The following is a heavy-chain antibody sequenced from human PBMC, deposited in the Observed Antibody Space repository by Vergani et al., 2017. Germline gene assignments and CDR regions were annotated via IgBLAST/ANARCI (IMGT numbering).Heavy chain of an antibody. V-gene: IGHV4-30-2*01. CDR1: GGSISSGGYS. J-gene: IGHJ4*02. D-gene: IGHD2/OR15-2a*01. CDR2: IDHRGST. CDR3: ARDRLEGDTLFYFDY. Sequence: QLQLQESGSGLVKPSQTLSLTCAVSGGSISSGGYSWSWIRQPPGKGLEWIGYIDHRGSTYYNPSLKSRVTISVDRSKNQFSLKLSSVTAADTAVYYCARDRLEGDTLFYFDYWGQGTLVTVSS.